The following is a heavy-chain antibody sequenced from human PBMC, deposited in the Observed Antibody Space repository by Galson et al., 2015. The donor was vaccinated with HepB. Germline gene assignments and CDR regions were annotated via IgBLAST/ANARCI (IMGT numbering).Heavy chain of an antibody. V-gene: IGHV3-64*01. CDR1: GFTFNTYA. CDR2: ISSNGRST. CDR3: AREVVGAPWFDP. D-gene: IGHD1-26*01. J-gene: IGHJ5*02. Sequence: SLRLSCAASGFTFNTYAMHWVRQAPGKGLEYVSAISSNGRSTYYANSVKGRFIISRDNSKNILFLQMGSLRVGDMAVYYCAREVVGAPWFDPRGQGTLVTVSS.